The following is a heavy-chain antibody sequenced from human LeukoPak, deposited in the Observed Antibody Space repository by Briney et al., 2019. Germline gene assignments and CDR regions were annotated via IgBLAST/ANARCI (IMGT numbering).Heavy chain of an antibody. CDR2: TYSRSRWYH. D-gene: IGHD3-10*01. V-gene: IGHV6-1*01. Sequence: PSQTLSLTCAISGDSVSGNTTAWNWIRQSPSRGLEWLGRTYSRSRWYHDYAVSVTSRISISADTSKNQFSLQLIFVTPDDTAIYFCARGISRFNWFDTWGQGTLVTVSS. CDR3: ARGISRFNWFDT. J-gene: IGHJ5*02. CDR1: GDSVSGNTTA.